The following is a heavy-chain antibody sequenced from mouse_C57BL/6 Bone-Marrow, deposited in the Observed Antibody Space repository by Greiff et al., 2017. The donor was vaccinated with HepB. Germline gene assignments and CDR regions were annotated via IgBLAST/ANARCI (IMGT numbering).Heavy chain of an antibody. CDR3: AIGYYVGYFDY. J-gene: IGHJ2*01. CDR2: IHPNSGST. CDR1: GYTFTSYW. V-gene: IGHV1-64*01. Sequence: QVQLQQPGAELVKPGASVKLSCKASGYTFTSYWMHWVKQRPGQGLEWIGMIHPNSGSTNYNEKFKSKATLTVDKASSTAYMQLSSLTSEDSAVYYCAIGYYVGYFDYWGQGTTLTVSS. D-gene: IGHD2-3*01.